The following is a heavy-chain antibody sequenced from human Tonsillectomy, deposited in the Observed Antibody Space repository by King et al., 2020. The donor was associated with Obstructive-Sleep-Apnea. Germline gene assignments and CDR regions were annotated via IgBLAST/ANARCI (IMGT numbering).Heavy chain of an antibody. Sequence: QLVQSGAEVKKPGASVKVSCKASGYTFTSYDINWLRLATGQGLDWMGWMNPNSANTGCAQKFQGRLTMTRDTSISTAYMELRSLRSEDTAVYYCARGTTIDYWGQGTLVTVSS. V-gene: IGHV1-8*01. CDR3: ARGTTIDY. J-gene: IGHJ4*02. CDR1: GYTFTSYD. D-gene: IGHD1/OR15-1a*01. CDR2: MNPNSANT.